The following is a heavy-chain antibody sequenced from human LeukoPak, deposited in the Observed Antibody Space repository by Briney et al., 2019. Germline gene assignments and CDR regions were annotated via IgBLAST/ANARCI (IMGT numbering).Heavy chain of an antibody. CDR3: ARVQGGPRNHFDY. Sequence: PSETLSLTGTVSGGSISSGGYYWSWIRQHPGKGLEWIGYIYYSGSTYYNPSLKSRVTISVDTSKNQFSLKLSSVTAADTAVYYCARVQGGPRNHFDYWGQGTLVTVSS. V-gene: IGHV4-31*03. CDR2: IYYSGST. J-gene: IGHJ4*02. CDR1: GGSISSGGYY. D-gene: IGHD1-1*01.